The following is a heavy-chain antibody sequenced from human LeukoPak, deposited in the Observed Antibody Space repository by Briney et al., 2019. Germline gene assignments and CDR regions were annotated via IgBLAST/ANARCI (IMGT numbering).Heavy chain of an antibody. Sequence: SVKVSCKASGGTFSSYAISWVRQAPGQGLEWMGRIIPILGIANYAQKFQGRVTITADKSTSTAYMELSSLRSEDTAVYYCARDPWFGELPPIDIWGQGTMVTVSS. CDR1: GGTFSSYA. CDR2: IIPILGIA. D-gene: IGHD3-10*01. CDR3: ARDPWFGELPPIDI. J-gene: IGHJ3*02. V-gene: IGHV1-69*04.